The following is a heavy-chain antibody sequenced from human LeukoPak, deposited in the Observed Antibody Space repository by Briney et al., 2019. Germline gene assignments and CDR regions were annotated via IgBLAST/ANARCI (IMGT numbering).Heavy chain of an antibody. CDR1: GGSFSGYY. CDR2: INHSGST. D-gene: IGHD3-9*01. Sequence: PSETLSLTCAVYGGSFSGYYWSWIRQPPGKGLEWIGEINHSGSTNYNPSLKSRVTISVDTSKNQFSLKLSSVTAADTAVYYCARRRCFDWFATPRWRFDPWGQGTLVTVSS. J-gene: IGHJ5*02. CDR3: ARRRCFDWFATPRWRFDP. V-gene: IGHV4-34*01.